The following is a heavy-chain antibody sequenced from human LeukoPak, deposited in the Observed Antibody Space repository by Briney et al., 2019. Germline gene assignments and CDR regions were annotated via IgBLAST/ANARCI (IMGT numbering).Heavy chain of an antibody. V-gene: IGHV1-2*02. CDR2: INPTSGGT. J-gene: IGHJ4*02. CDR3: ARSQWLIDASIDY. Sequence: ASVKVSCKASGYTXTGYYMHGVRQAPGQGLEWMGWINPTSGGTKYAQKFQGRVTMTRDTSISTAYMELSRLRSDDTAVYYCARSQWLIDASIDYWDQGTLVTVSS. CDR1: GYTXTGYY. D-gene: IGHD6-19*01.